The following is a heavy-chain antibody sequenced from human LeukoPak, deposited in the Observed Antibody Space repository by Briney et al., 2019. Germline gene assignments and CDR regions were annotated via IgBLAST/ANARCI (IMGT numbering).Heavy chain of an antibody. CDR2: ISGSGGST. Sequence: PGGSLRLSCAASGFTFSSYAMSWVRQAPGKGLEWVSAISGSGGSTYYADSVKGRFTISRDNSKNTLYLQMNSLRAEDTAVYYCAKIYDFWSGYLSYFGYWGQGTLVTVSS. J-gene: IGHJ4*02. CDR1: GFTFSSYA. CDR3: AKIYDFWSGYLSYFGY. V-gene: IGHV3-23*01. D-gene: IGHD3-3*01.